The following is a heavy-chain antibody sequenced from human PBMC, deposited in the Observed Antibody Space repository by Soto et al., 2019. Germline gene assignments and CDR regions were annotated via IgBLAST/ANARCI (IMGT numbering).Heavy chain of an antibody. D-gene: IGHD3-9*01. J-gene: IGHJ6*02. CDR3: ARDFPPDILTGDSGLPYYGMDV. CDR2: IYSGGST. Sequence: EGSLRRPWAASGFTLSSNYMSWLRQPPGKGLEWVSVIYSGGSTYYADSVKGRFTISRDNSKNTLYLQMNSLRAEDTAVYYCARDFPPDILTGDSGLPYYGMDVWGQGTTVTVSS. V-gene: IGHV3-53*01. CDR1: GFTLSSNY.